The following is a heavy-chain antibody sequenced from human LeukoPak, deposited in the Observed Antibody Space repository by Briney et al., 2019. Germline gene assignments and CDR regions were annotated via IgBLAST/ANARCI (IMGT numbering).Heavy chain of an antibody. V-gene: IGHV3-21*01. D-gene: IGHD6-19*01. J-gene: IGHJ4*02. Sequence: GGSLRLSCAASGFTFSSYSMNWVRQAPGKGLEWVSSISSSSSYIYYADSVKGRFTISRDNARKSLYLQMNSLRAEDTAVYYCAKDGGSSGCFDFWGQGTLVTVSS. CDR2: ISSSSSYI. CDR1: GFTFSSYS. CDR3: AKDGGSSGCFDF.